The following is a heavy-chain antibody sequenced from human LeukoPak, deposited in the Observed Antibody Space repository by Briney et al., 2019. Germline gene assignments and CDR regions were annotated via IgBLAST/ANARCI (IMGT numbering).Heavy chain of an antibody. CDR1: GGSMSGYY. D-gene: IGHD2-2*02. CDR3: AGFEVVPDAILTSVY. J-gene: IGHJ4*02. V-gene: IGHV4-59*08. Sequence: TSETLSLTCTVSGGSMSGYYWSWIRQPPGKGLEWIAYIHYSGSTNYSPSLKSRVTISIDMSKNQFSLKLSSVTATDTAVYYCAGFEVVPDAILTSVYWGQGTLVTVSS. CDR2: IHYSGST.